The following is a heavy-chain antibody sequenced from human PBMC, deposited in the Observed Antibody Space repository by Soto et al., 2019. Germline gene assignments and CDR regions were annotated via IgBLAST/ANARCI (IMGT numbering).Heavy chain of an antibody. D-gene: IGHD3-22*01. CDR2: IIPMSGTT. J-gene: IGHJ5*02. V-gene: IGHV1-69*01. CDR1: EGTLSKFG. CDR3: ARLMYYDSRGGWFDP. Sequence: QVQLVQSGAEVKKPGSSVKVSCKASEGTLSKFGLSWVRRAPGQGLEWMGGIIPMSGTTNYAQQFQGRVTLYADEVTNTAYMELSSLTSEDTAVYYCARLMYYDSRGGWFDPWGPGTLVTVSS.